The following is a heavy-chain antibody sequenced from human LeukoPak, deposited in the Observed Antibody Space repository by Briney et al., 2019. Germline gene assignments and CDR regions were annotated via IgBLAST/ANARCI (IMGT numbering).Heavy chain of an antibody. CDR2: ISWNSGSI. J-gene: IGHJ6*04. CDR3: AKGDHQRLPPGLLDV. Sequence: GGSLRLSCAASGFTFDDYAMHWVRQAPGKGLEWVSAISWNSGSIGYADSVKGRFTISRDNAKNSLYLQMNSLRAEDTALYYCAKGDHQRLPPGLLDVWGKGTTATVSS. V-gene: IGHV3-9*01. CDR1: GFTFDDYA. D-gene: IGHD6-25*01.